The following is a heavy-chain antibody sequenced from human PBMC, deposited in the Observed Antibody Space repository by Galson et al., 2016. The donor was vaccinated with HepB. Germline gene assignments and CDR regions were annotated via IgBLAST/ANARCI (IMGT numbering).Heavy chain of an antibody. J-gene: IGHJ4*02. D-gene: IGHD6-19*01. V-gene: IGHV4-39*01. CDR2: LYFGANT. CDR3: ASKGKEWLVHGYFDY. Sequence: TLSLTCSVSGGSINSSSFYWGWIRQSPGRGLEWIGTLYFGANTYYNPSLKNRVTISVDTSNNQFSLKLTSVTAEDTAIYYCASKGKEWLVHGYFDYWGQGTLATVSS. CDR1: GGSINSSSFY.